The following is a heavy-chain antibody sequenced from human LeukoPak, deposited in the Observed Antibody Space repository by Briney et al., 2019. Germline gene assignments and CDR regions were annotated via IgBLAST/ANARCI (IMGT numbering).Heavy chain of an antibody. J-gene: IGHJ6*04. CDR2: ISGDGGST. Sequence: PGGSLRLSCAASGFTFDDYAMHWVRQAPGKGLEWVSLISGDGGSTYYADSVKGRFTISRDNSKNSLYLQMNSPRTEDTALYYCAKDIQGYCSSTSCPPEDVWGKGTTVTVSS. CDR1: GFTFDDYA. CDR3: AKDIQGYCSSTSCPPEDV. D-gene: IGHD2-2*01. V-gene: IGHV3-43*02.